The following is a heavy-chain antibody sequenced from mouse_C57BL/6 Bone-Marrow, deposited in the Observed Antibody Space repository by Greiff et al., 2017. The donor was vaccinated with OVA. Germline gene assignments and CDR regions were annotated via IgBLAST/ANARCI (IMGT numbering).Heavy chain of an antibody. V-gene: IGHV1-18*01. CDR1: GYTFTDYN. J-gene: IGHJ2*01. D-gene: IGHD1-1*01. Sequence: VQLQQSGPELVKPGASVKLPCKASGYTFTDYNMDWVKQSHGKSLEWIGDINPNNGGTIYNQKFKGKATLTVDKSSSTAYMELRSLTSEDTAVYYCARSPYYYGSSYYFDYWGQGTTLTVSS. CDR2: INPNNGGT. CDR3: ARSPYYYGSSYYFDY.